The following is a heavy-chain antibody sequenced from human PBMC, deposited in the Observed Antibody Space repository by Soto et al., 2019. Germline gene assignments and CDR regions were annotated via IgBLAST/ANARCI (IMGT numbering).Heavy chain of an antibody. Sequence: PGGSLRLSCAASGFTFSSYAMSWVRQAPGKGLVWVSAISGSGGSTYYADSVKGRFTISRDNSKNTLYLQMNSLRAEDTAVYYCAKEADSSGWYEVSVNWFDPWGQGTLVTVSS. D-gene: IGHD6-19*01. CDR2: ISGSGGST. V-gene: IGHV3-23*01. J-gene: IGHJ5*02. CDR1: GFTFSSYA. CDR3: AKEADSSGWYEVSVNWFDP.